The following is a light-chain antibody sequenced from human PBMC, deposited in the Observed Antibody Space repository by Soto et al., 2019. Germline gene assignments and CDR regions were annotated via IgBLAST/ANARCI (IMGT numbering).Light chain of an antibody. CDR2: GNS. Sequence: QSVLTQPPSVSGALGQRVTISCTGSSSNIGAVYDVHWYQQLPGRAPKLLIYGNSNRPSGVPDRFSGSKSGSSASLAITGLQAEDEAHYHCQSYDNSLGGVVFGGGTKLTVL. V-gene: IGLV1-40*01. J-gene: IGLJ2*01. CDR1: SSNIGAVYD. CDR3: QSYDNSLGGVV.